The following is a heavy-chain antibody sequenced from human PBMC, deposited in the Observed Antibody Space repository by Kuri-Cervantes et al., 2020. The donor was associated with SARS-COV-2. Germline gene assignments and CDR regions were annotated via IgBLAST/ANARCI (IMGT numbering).Heavy chain of an antibody. D-gene: IGHD2-2*01. J-gene: IGHJ4*02. CDR1: GGSISSYY. CDR3: ARGGGGQLDFDY. V-gene: IGHV4-4*07. Sequence: ESLKISCTVSGGSISSYYWSWIRQPAGKGLEWIGRIYTSGSTNYNPSLKSQVTMSVDTSKNQFSLKLSSVTAADTAVYYCARGGGGQLDFDYWGQGTLVTVSS. CDR2: IYTSGST.